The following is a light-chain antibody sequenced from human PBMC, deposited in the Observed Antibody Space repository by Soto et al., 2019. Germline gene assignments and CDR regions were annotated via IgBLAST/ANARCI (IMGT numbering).Light chain of an antibody. Sequence: QSVLTQPRSVSASPGQSVTISCSGTSSDVGGYKYVSWYQQHPGEAPKLMIYDVSKRPSGVPDRFSGSKSGSTASLTISGLQAEDEADYYCCSYAGSSTWVFGGGTKVTVL. CDR3: CSYAGSSTWV. CDR1: SSDVGGYKY. CDR2: DVS. V-gene: IGLV2-11*01. J-gene: IGLJ3*02.